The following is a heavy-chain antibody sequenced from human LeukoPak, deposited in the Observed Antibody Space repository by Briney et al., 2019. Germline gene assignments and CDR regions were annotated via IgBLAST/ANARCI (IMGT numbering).Heavy chain of an antibody. V-gene: IGHV4-59*01. CDR1: GGSINSYY. CDR3: ARLTGPYYYYYMDV. D-gene: IGHD3-9*01. CDR2: IYYTGTA. Sequence: ASETLSLTCTVSGGSINSYYWSWIRQPPGKGLEFIGYIYYTGTADYNPSLKSRVTISVDTSKNQFSLKVSSVTAADTAVYYCARLTGPYYYYYMDVWGEGTTVTISS. J-gene: IGHJ6*03.